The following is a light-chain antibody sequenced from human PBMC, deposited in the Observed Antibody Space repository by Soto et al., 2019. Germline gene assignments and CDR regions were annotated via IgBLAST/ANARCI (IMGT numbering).Light chain of an antibody. Sequence: DIQMTQSPSSLSASVGDRVTITCRASQGIATYLAWYQQKPGKVPKLLLYAASTLEPGVPSRFSGSGFGTDVTLSISTLQPEDFATDDWHKYNCDPYTFGPGTKVVIK. V-gene: IGKV1-27*01. CDR2: AAS. J-gene: IGKJ3*01. CDR1: QGIATY. CDR3: HKYNCDPYT.